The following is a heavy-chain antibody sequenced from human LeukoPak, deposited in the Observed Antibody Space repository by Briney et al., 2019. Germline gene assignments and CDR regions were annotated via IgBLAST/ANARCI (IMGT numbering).Heavy chain of an antibody. CDR2: ISGSGGST. V-gene: IGHV3-23*01. D-gene: IGHD3-9*01. Sequence: GGSLRLSCAASGFTFSSYAMSWVRQAPGKGLEWVSAISGSGGSTYYADSVKGRFTISRDNSKNTLYLQLNSLRAEDTAMYYCAKSLSLLSAHDWWGQGTLVTVFS. J-gene: IGHJ4*02. CDR1: GFTFSSYA. CDR3: AKSLSLLSAHDW.